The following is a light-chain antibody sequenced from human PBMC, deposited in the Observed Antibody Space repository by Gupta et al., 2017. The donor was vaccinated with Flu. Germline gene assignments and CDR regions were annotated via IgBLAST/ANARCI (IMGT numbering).Light chain of an antibody. Sequence: DIVMTQTPLSLSVTPGQPASISCRSSESLLHINGMTYFFWYMQKPGHPPQLLIYEVSKRFSGVPDRFSGSGSGTDFTLHISRVEAEDVGIYYCMQSIYLRTFGQGTKVEIK. CDR2: EVS. J-gene: IGKJ1*01. CDR3: MQSIYLRT. CDR1: ESLLHINGMTY. V-gene: IGKV2D-29*01.